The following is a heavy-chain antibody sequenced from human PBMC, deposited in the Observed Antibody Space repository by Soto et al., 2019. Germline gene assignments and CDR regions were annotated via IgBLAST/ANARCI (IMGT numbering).Heavy chain of an antibody. J-gene: IGHJ5*02. V-gene: IGHV1-18*01. Sequence: ASVKVSFKASGYTFTSYGISWVRQAPGQGLEWMGWISAYNGNTNYAQKLQGRVTMTTDTSTSTAYMELRSLRSDDTAVYYCARVHSITISLEGGENWFDPWGQGTLVTVSS. CDR1: GYTFTSYG. CDR3: ARVHSITISLEGGENWFDP. CDR2: ISAYNGNT. D-gene: IGHD3-3*01.